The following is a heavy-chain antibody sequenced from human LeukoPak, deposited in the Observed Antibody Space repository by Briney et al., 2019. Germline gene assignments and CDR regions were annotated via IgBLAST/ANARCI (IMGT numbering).Heavy chain of an antibody. V-gene: IGHV3-23*01. Sequence: GGSLRLSCAASGFIFNNYGLIWVRQAPGKGLQWVSAISNDGGGTTYADFVKGRFTISRDNSKNTLFLQMSSLRAEDTALYYSAKGGSGYFADLWGQGTLVTVSS. CDR3: AKGGSGYFADL. J-gene: IGHJ5*02. D-gene: IGHD3-22*01. CDR2: ISNDGGGT. CDR1: GFIFNNYG.